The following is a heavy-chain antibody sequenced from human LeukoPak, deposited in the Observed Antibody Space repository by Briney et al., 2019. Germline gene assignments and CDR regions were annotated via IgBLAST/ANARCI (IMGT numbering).Heavy chain of an antibody. D-gene: IGHD2-15*01. CDR3: ARDLYCSGGSCYSCPGY. V-gene: IGHV3-21*04. Sequence: GGSLRLSCAASGFTFSSYSMNWVRQAPGKGLEWVSSISSSSSYIYYADSVKGRFTISRDNAKNSLYLQMNSLRAEDTALYYCARDLYCSGGSCYSCPGYWGQGTLVTVSS. CDR2: ISSSSSYI. CDR1: GFTFSSYS. J-gene: IGHJ4*02.